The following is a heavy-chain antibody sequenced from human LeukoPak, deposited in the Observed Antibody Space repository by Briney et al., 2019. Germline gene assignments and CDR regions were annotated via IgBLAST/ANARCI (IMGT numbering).Heavy chain of an antibody. D-gene: IGHD3-9*01. CDR2: IYYSGST. CDR3: AREKLDILTGYYLNAFDI. V-gene: IGHV4-59*12. CDR1: GGSISSYY. Sequence: SETLSLTCTVSGGSISSYYWSWIRQPPGKGLEWIGYIYYSGSTNYNPSLKSRVTISVDTSKNQFSLKLSSVTAADTAVYYCAREKLDILTGYYLNAFDIWGQGTMVTVS. J-gene: IGHJ3*02.